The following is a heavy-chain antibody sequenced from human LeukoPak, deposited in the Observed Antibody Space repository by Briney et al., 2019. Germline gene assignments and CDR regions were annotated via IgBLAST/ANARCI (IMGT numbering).Heavy chain of an antibody. CDR1: GYTFTSYG. J-gene: IGHJ4*02. V-gene: IGHV1-18*01. CDR3: ARLVTTMVRGGWYDY. D-gene: IGHD3-10*01. Sequence: GASVKVSCKASGYTFTSYGISWVRQAPGQGLAWMGWISAYNGNTNYAQTLQGRVTMTTDTSTSTDYLELRSLRSDDTAVYYCARLVTTMVRGGWYDYWGQGTLVTVSS. CDR2: ISAYNGNT.